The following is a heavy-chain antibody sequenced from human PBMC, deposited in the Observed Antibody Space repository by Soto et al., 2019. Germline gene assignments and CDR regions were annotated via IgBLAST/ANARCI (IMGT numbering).Heavy chain of an antibody. CDR2: IYYSGST. D-gene: IGHD3-10*01. V-gene: IGHV4-59*01. J-gene: IGHJ5*02. CDR3: ARGEITMVRGVIIDLNWFDP. Sequence: SETLSLTCTVSGGSISSYYWSWIRQPPGKGLEWIGYIYYSGSTNYNPSLKSRVTISVDTSKNQFSLKLSSVTAADTAVYYCARGEITMVRGVIIDLNWFDPWGQGTLVTVS. CDR1: GGSISSYY.